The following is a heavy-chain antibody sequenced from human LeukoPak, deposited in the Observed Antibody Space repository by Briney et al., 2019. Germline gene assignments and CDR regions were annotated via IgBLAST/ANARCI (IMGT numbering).Heavy chain of an antibody. V-gene: IGHV4-34*01. J-gene: IGHJ4*02. CDR2: INHSGST. D-gene: IGHD2-2*01. CDR3: ARNSYCSSTSCYGPPLGY. Sequence: SETLSLTCAVYGGSFSGYYWSWIRQPPGKGLEWIGEINHSGSTNYNPSLKSRVTISVDTSKNQFSLKLSSVTAADTAVYNCARNSYCSSTSCYGPPLGYWGQGTLVTVSS. CDR1: GGSFSGYY.